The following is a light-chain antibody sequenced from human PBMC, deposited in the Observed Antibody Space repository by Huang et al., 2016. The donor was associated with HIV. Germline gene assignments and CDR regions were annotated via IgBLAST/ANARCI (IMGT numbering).Light chain of an antibody. CDR2: DAS. Sequence: DRVMTQSPLTLSVSPGERATLSCRASQSVSSNLAWYQQKPGQAPRLLIYDASTRATDVPARFSGSGSEIQFTLTISSLQSEDFAVYCCQQYNNWPRTFGQGTKLEIK. J-gene: IGKJ2*01. V-gene: IGKV3-15*01. CDR1: QSVSSN. CDR3: QQYNNWPRT.